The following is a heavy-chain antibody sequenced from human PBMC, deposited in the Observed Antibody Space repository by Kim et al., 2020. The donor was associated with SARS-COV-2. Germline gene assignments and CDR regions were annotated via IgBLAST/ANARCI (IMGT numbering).Heavy chain of an antibody. CDR3: AKADIVVDYFDY. D-gene: IGHD2-15*01. J-gene: IGHJ4*02. CDR2: VSYDGSNK. V-gene: IGHV3-30*18. Sequence: GGSLRLSCAASGFTFSSYGMHWVRQAPGKGLEWVAVVSYDGSNKYYAESVKGRFTISRDNSKNTLYLQMNSLRAEDTAVYYCAKADIVVDYFDYWGQGTLVTVSS. CDR1: GFTFSSYG.